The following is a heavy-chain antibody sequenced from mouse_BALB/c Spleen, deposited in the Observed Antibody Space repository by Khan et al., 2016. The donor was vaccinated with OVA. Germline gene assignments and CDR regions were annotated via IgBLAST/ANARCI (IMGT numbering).Heavy chain of an antibody. D-gene: IGHD1-1*01. J-gene: IGHJ1*01. CDR1: GYSITSGYS. V-gene: IGHV3-1*02. Sequence: VQLKQSGPDLVKPSQSLSLTCTVTGYSITSGYSWHWIRQFPGNKLEWMGYIHYSGTTNYNPSLKSRIYITRDTSKNQFFLQLNSVNTEDTATFCCARAGTTVVAYWYFDVWGAGTTVTVSS. CDR2: IHYSGTT. CDR3: ARAGTTVVAYWYFDV.